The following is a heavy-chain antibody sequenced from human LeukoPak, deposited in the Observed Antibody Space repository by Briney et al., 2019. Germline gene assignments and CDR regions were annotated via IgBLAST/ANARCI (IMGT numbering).Heavy chain of an antibody. CDR3: AKDLSNSGSLMYYFDY. CDR2: INQDGSEN. J-gene: IGHJ4*02. D-gene: IGHD1-26*01. Sequence: PGGSLRLSCAASGFTFSSYWMSWVRQSPGKGLEWVANINQDGSENHYVDSVKGRFTISRDNAKNSLYLQMNSLRAEDTALYYCAKDLSNSGSLMYYFDYWGQGTLVTVSS. CDR1: GFTFSSYW. V-gene: IGHV3-7*03.